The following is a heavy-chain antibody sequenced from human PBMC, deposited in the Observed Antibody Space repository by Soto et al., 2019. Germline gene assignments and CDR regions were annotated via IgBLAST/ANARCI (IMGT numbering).Heavy chain of an antibody. V-gene: IGHV4-30-4*01. CDR3: AREVPGDYFDY. Sequence: QVQLQEAGPGLVKPSQTLSLTCSVSGGSISSGDHYWTWIRQPPGKGLEWIGYIYYSGSPYYNPSLKSRVTISVDTSTNHFSLKLSSVTAADTAVYYCAREVPGDYFDYWGQGTLVTVSS. J-gene: IGHJ4*02. CDR2: IYYSGSP. D-gene: IGHD3-10*01. CDR1: GGSISSGDHY.